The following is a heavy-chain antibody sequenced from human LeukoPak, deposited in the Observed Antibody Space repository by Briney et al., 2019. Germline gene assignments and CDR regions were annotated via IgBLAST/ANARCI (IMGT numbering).Heavy chain of an antibody. J-gene: IGHJ4*02. CDR1: GFIVSNNY. V-gene: IGHV3-53*01. Sequence: PGESLRLSCAASGFIVSNNYMNWVRQAPGKGLEWVSIIYSGGGTYYADSVKGRFTISRDNSKNTLYLQMNSLRADDTAVYYCARGCYYERSGYCPFDYWGPGTLVTVSS. CDR3: ARGCYYERSGYCPFDY. CDR2: IYSGGGT. D-gene: IGHD3-22*01.